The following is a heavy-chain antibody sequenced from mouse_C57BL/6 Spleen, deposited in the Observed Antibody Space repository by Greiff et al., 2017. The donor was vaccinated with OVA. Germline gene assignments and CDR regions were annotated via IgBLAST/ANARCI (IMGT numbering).Heavy chain of an antibody. V-gene: IGHV3-6*01. J-gene: IGHJ4*01. CDR3: ASFSGPYAMDY. Sequence: EVKLLESGPGLVKPSQSLSLTCSVTGYSITSGYYWNWIRQFPGNKLEWMGYISYDGSNNYNPSLKNRISITRDTSKNQFFLKLNSVTTEDTATYYCASFSGPYAMDYWGQGTSVTVSS. CDR2: ISYDGSN. CDR1: GYSITSGYY.